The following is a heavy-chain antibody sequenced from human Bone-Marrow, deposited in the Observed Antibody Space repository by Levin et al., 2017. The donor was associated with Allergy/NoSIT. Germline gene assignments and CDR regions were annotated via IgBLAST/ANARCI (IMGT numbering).Heavy chain of an antibody. CDR3: AKSGVVGGFDL. CDR1: GITFSNYW. Sequence: GESLKISCAASGITFSNYWMIWVRQAPGKGLEWVANINQDGSGRYYGDSLTGRVTISRDNAENSLYLQMNSLRTEDTAVYYCAKSGVVGGFDLWGQGTMVTVSS. D-gene: IGHD2-15*01. CDR2: INQDGSGR. J-gene: IGHJ3*01. V-gene: IGHV3-7*01.